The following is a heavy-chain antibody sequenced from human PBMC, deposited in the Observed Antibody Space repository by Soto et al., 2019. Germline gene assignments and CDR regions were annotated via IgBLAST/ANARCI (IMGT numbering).Heavy chain of an antibody. D-gene: IGHD2-15*01. J-gene: IGHJ5*02. Sequence: QVQLQESGPGLVKPSQTLSLTCTVSGGSISSGDYYWSWIRQPPGKGLEGIGYIYYSGSTYYNPSLKSRVTISVDTSKNQFSLKLSSVTAADSAVYYCARGYCSGGSCYYLNWFDPWGQGTLVTVSS. CDR2: IYYSGST. CDR3: ARGYCSGGSCYYLNWFDP. V-gene: IGHV4-30-4*01. CDR1: GGSISSGDYY.